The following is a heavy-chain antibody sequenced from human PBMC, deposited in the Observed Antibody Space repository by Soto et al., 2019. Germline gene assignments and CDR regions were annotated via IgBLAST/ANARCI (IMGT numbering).Heavy chain of an antibody. D-gene: IGHD6-6*01. J-gene: IGHJ4*02. V-gene: IGHV4-34*01. Sequence: SPETLSLTCSIYTGTFRGYYWSWIRQPPGKGLEWIGEISQSGNTNYSPSLKSRVSISIDTYKKQFSLNLASVSAADTAVYYCARAPKVSGSSQTRPDFWGQGTLVTV. CDR1: TGTFRGYY. CDR2: ISQSGNT. CDR3: ARAPKVSGSSQTRPDF.